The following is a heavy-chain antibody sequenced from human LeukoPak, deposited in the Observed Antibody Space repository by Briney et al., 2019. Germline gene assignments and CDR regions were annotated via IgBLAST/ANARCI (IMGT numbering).Heavy chain of an antibody. J-gene: IGHJ4*02. Sequence: SEALSLTCTVSGGSVSSYYWSWIRQPAGKGLEWIGRIYTSGSTNYNPSLKSRVTMSVDTSKNQFSLKLSSVTAADTAVYYCARDTYYYDSSGYWADYWGQGTLVTVSS. D-gene: IGHD3-22*01. CDR1: GGSVSSYY. CDR2: IYTSGST. V-gene: IGHV4-4*07. CDR3: ARDTYYYDSSGYWADY.